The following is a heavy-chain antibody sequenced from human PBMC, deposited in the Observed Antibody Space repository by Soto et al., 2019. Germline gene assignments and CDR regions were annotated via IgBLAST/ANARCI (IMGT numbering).Heavy chain of an antibody. D-gene: IGHD5-12*01. Sequence: SETLSLTCTVSGGSITSTSYYWAWIRQPPGKGLEWIGSIHYSGSTFYKPSLKTRVAISIDKAKNQFSLKVTSVTAADTAVYYCARREIVATIDYWGQGTLVTVSS. V-gene: IGHV4-39*01. CDR3: ARREIVATIDY. CDR1: GGSITSTSYY. CDR2: IHYSGST. J-gene: IGHJ4*02.